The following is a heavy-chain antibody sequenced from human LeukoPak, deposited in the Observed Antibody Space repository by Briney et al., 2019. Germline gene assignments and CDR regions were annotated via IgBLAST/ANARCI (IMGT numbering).Heavy chain of an antibody. D-gene: IGHD2-15*01. Sequence: ASVKVSCKASGFTFTSSAMQWVRQARGQRLEWTGWIVVGSGNTNYAQKFQERVTITRDMSTSTAYMELSSLRSEDTAVYYCAGSGYEDYYGMDVWGQGTTVTVSS. CDR2: IVVGSGNT. J-gene: IGHJ6*02. V-gene: IGHV1-58*02. CDR3: AGSGYEDYYGMDV. CDR1: GFTFTSSA.